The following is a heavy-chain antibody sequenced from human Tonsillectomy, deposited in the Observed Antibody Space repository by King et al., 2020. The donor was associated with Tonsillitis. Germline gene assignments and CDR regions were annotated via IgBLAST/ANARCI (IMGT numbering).Heavy chain of an antibody. J-gene: IGHJ4*02. CDR1: GDSLTSGGYF. Sequence: VQLQESGPGLVRPSQTLSLICSVSGDSLTSGGYFWSWIRQHPDKGLEWIGSIYHIVPTYHTPSLRRRLFMSVDTSKNQFSLRLTSVTAADTAVYYSARNRDYGDYVDFWGQGTLVAVSS. CDR3: ARNRDYGDYVDF. V-gene: IGHV4-31*03. CDR2: IYHIVPT. D-gene: IGHD4-17*01.